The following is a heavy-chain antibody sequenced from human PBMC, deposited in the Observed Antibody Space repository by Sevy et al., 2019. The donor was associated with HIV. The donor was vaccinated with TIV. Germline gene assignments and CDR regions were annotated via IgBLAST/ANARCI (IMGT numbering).Heavy chain of an antibody. J-gene: IGHJ4*02. D-gene: IGHD2-15*01. Sequence: GGSLRLSCAASGFTFSSYWMSWVRQAPGKGLEWVANIKQDGSEKYYVDSVKGRFTISRDNAKNSLYLQMSSLRAEDTAVYYWAGDRGYCSGGSCSIGGIDYWGQGTLVTVSS. V-gene: IGHV3-7*01. CDR2: IKQDGSEK. CDR3: AGDRGYCSGGSCSIGGIDY. CDR1: GFTFSSYW.